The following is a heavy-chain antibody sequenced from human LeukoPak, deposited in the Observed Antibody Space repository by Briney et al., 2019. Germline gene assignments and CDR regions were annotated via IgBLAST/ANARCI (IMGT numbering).Heavy chain of an antibody. CDR1: GYSISSGYY. Sequence: SETLSLTCAVSGYSISSGYYWGWIRQPPGKGLERIGSIYHSGSTYYNPSLKSRVAISVDTSKNQFSLKLSSVTAADTAVYYCARAQIQFGELLPYYFDYWGQGTLVTVSS. D-gene: IGHD3-10*01. V-gene: IGHV4-38-2*01. CDR2: IYHSGST. J-gene: IGHJ4*02. CDR3: ARAQIQFGELLPYYFDY.